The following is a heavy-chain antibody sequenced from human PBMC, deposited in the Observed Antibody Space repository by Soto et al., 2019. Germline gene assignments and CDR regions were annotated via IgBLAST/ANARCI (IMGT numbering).Heavy chain of an antibody. CDR3: EHKGGGDRILDY. J-gene: IGHJ4*02. CDR1: GFSLSTRGVG. Sequence: QITLKESGPTLVKPTQTLTLTCNFSGFSLSTRGVGVGWIRQPPGKALEWLTLIYWDDAKEDRPSLGSMISTTKDPSKNHVVLTMTDMAPVDTATYYCEHKGGGDRILDYWGQGTLVTVSS. V-gene: IGHV2-5*02. D-gene: IGHD3-16*01. CDR2: IYWDDAK.